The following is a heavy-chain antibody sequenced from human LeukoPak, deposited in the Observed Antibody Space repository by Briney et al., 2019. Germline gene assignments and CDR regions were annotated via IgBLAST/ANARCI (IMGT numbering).Heavy chain of an antibody. Sequence: SETLSLTCTVSGNSISSGDNYWSWIRQPAGKGLEWIGRIYTSGSTNYNPSLKSRVTISGDTSKNQFSLKLSSVTAADTAVYYCARDMGGYWGQGTLVTVSS. D-gene: IGHD3-16*01. J-gene: IGHJ4*02. V-gene: IGHV4-61*02. CDR2: IYTSGST. CDR1: GNSISSGDNY. CDR3: ARDMGGY.